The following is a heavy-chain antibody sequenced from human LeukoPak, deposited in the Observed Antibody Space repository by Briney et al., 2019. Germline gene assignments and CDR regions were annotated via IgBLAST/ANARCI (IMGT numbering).Heavy chain of an antibody. CDR3: ARTFPAPSYNYGSGSYSRLKKYYFDY. CDR1: GGSISSYY. CDR2: IYYSGST. Sequence: PSETLSLTCTVSGGSISSYYWSWIRQPPGKGLEWIGYIYYSGSTNYNPSLKSRVTISVDTSKNQFSLKLSSVTAADTAVYYCARTFPAPSYNYGSGSYSRLKKYYFDYWGQGTLVTVSS. D-gene: IGHD3-10*01. J-gene: IGHJ4*02. V-gene: IGHV4-59*12.